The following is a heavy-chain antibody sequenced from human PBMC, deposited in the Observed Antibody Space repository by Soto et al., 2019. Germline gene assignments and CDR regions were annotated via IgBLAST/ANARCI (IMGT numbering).Heavy chain of an antibody. CDR1: GGTFSSYA. D-gene: IGHD5-18*01. CDR3: AILPRGYSYVLEDY. V-gene: IGHV1-69*05. CDR2: IIPIFGTG. J-gene: IGHJ4*02. Sequence: QVQLVQSGAEVKKPGSSVKVSCKASGGTFSSYAISWVRQAPGQGLEWMGGIIPIFGTGNYAQKFQGRVTITSDESTSTAYTELSSLRTEDTAVYYCAILPRGYSYVLEDYWGQGTLVTVSS.